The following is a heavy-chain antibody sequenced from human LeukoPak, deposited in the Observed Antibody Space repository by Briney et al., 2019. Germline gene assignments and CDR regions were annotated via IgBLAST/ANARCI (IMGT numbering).Heavy chain of an antibody. Sequence: PGGSLRLSCAASGFTFSSYAMSWVRQAPGKGLEWVSYISSSGSTIYYADSVKGRFTISRDNAKNSLYLQMNSLRAEDTAVYYCARDTREDYYDSSGYSSWGQGTLVTVSS. J-gene: IGHJ5*02. CDR2: ISSSGSTI. CDR3: ARDTREDYYDSSGYSS. CDR1: GFTFSSYA. V-gene: IGHV3-48*04. D-gene: IGHD3-22*01.